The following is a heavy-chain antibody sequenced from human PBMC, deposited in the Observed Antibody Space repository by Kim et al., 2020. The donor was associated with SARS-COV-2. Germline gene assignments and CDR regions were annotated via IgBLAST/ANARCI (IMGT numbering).Heavy chain of an antibody. J-gene: IGHJ3*02. CDR3: ARDTPGQKAFDI. Sequence: DYAVSVKSRVTSNPATSKNQFSLQLHSVTAEDTAVYYCARDTPGQKAFDIWGQGTMVTVS. V-gene: IGHV6-1*01.